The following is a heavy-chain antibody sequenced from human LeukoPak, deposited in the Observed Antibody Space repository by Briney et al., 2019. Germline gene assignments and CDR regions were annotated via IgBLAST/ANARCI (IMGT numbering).Heavy chain of an antibody. D-gene: IGHD2-2*02. J-gene: IGHJ5*02. CDR1: GFTFSNAW. Sequence: PGGSLRLSCAASGFTFSNAWMSWVRQAPGKGLEWVGRIKSKTDGGTTDYAAPVKGRFTISRDDSKNTLYLQMNSLKTEDTAVYYCTTGGPHFIVVVPAAIIPWGQGTLVTVSS. CDR2: IKSKTDGGTT. V-gene: IGHV3-15*01. CDR3: TTGGPHFIVVVPAAIIP.